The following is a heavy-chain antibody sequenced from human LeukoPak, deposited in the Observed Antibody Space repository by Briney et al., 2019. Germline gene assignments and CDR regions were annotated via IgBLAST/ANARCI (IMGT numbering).Heavy chain of an antibody. D-gene: IGHD2-2*01. J-gene: IGHJ4*02. CDR1: GFTFSDYY. CDR2: ITSSGNTI. CDR3: ARDQYCSTTSCYGRPPDY. Sequence: GGSLRLSCAASGFTFSDYYMTWIRQAPGKGLEWVSYITSSGNTIYYADSAKGRFTISRDNAKNSLYLQMNSLRAEDTAVYYCARDQYCSTTSCYGRPPDYWGQGTLVIVSS. V-gene: IGHV3-11*01.